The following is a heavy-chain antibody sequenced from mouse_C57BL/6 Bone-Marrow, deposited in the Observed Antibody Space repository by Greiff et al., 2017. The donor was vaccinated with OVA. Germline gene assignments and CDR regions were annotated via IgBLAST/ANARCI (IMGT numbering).Heavy chain of an antibody. J-gene: IGHJ2*01. CDR3: ARGDYDYFDD. D-gene: IGHD2-4*01. CDR1: GYTFTSYW. CDR2: IHPNSGST. Sequence: VQLQQPGAELVKPGASVKLSCKASGYTFTSYWMHWVKQRPGQGLEWIGMIHPNSGSTNYNEKLKSKATLTVDKSSSTAYMQLSSLTSEDSAVYYCARGDYDYFDDWGQGTTLTVSS. V-gene: IGHV1-64*01.